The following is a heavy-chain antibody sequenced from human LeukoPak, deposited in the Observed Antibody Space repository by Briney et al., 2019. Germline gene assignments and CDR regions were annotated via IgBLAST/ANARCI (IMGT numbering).Heavy chain of an antibody. V-gene: IGHV3-48*03. CDR3: ARHPKWLQFGYFDY. J-gene: IGHJ4*02. CDR2: ISSSGSTI. CDR1: GFTFSSYG. D-gene: IGHD5-24*01. Sequence: GGSLRLSCAASGFTFSSYGMNWVRQAPGKGLESVSYISSSGSTIYYEDSVKGRFAISIDNAKNALYLQMNSLRAEDTAVYYCARHPKWLQFGYFDYWGQGTLVTVSS.